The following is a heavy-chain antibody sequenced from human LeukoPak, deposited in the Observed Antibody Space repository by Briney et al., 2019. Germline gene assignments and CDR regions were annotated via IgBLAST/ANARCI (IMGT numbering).Heavy chain of an antibody. CDR1: GYSISSVYY. J-gene: IGHJ4*02. V-gene: IGHV4-38-2*01. Sequence: SETLSLTCAVSGYSISSVYYWGWIRQPPGKGLEWLGSIYHSGSTYYNPSLKSRVTISVDTSKNQFSLKLSSVTAADTAVYYCARAPDIAEDFDYWGQGTLVTVSS. D-gene: IGHD3-9*01. CDR3: ARAPDIAEDFDY. CDR2: IYHSGST.